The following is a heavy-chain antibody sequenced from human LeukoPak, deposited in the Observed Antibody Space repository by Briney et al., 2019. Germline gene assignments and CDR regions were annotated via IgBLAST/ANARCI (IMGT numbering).Heavy chain of an antibody. J-gene: IGHJ6*02. Sequence: ASVKVSCKASGYTFTGYYMHWVRQAPGQGLEWMGWINPNSGGTNYAQKFRGRVTMTRDTSISTAYMELSRLRSDDTAVYYCARVRVHIVGVTADYYGMDVWGQGTTVTVSS. CDR1: GYTFTGYY. CDR3: ARVRVHIVGVTADYYGMDV. D-gene: IGHD2-21*02. V-gene: IGHV1-2*02. CDR2: INPNSGGT.